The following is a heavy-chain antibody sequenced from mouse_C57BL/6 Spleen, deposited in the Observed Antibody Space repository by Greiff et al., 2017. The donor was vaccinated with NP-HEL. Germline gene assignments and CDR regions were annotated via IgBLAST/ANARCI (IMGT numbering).Heavy chain of an antibody. J-gene: IGHJ3*01. CDR1: GYTFTSYW. Sequence: QVQLQQPGPELVKPGASVKLSCKASGYTFTSYWMHWVKQRPGQGLEWIGNINPSNGGTNYNEKFKSKATLTVDKSSSTAYMQLSSLTSEDSAVYYCARSVTTVVATPAWFAYWGQGTLVTVSA. CDR3: ARSVTTVVATPAWFAY. V-gene: IGHV1-53*01. CDR2: INPSNGGT. D-gene: IGHD1-1*01.